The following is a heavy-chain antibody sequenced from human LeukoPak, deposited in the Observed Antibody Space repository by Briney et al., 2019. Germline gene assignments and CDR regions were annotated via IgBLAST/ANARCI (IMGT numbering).Heavy chain of an antibody. Sequence: GASLRLSCTASGFTFSTYWINWVRQSPGKGLVLVALINGDGSTTTHADSVKGRFTISRDNAKNTAYLQMNSLRDEDTAVYFCARDYAGSPDYWGQGTLVTVSA. D-gene: IGHD3-10*01. CDR2: INGDGSTT. CDR3: ARDYAGSPDY. V-gene: IGHV3-74*03. J-gene: IGHJ4*02. CDR1: GFTFSTYW.